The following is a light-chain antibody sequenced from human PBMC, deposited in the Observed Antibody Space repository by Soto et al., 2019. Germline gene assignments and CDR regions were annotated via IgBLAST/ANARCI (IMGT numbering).Light chain of an antibody. Sequence: VVLTQSPATLSLSQGERATLSCRTSLSVSVYLDWYQQKPGQAPRLLISDASNRATGIPARFSGSGSGTDFTLTISSLEPEDFAVYYCQQREHWPPITFGQGTRLEI. CDR1: LSVSVY. V-gene: IGKV3-11*01. J-gene: IGKJ5*01. CDR3: QQREHWPPIT. CDR2: DAS.